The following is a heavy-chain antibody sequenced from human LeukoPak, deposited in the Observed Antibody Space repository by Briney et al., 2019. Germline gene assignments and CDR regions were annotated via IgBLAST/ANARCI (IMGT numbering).Heavy chain of an antibody. CDR2: ITSSSSYI. J-gene: IGHJ4*02. D-gene: IGHD5/OR15-5a*01. CDR3: ARGVEEGY. CDR1: GFTVSSNY. Sequence: TGGSLRLSCAASGFTVSSNYMSWVRQAPGKGLEWVSSITSSSSYIYYADSVKGRFTISRDNAKNSLYLQMNSLRAEDTAVYYCARGVEEGYWGQGTLVTVSS. V-gene: IGHV3-21*01.